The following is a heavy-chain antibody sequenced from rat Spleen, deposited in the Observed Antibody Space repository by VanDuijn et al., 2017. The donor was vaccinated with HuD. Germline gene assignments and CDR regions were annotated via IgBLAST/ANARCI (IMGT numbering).Heavy chain of an antibody. CDR1: GFTFSNYY. J-gene: IGHJ2*01. V-gene: IGHV5-25*01. CDR3: ARLPYPGITSHYFDY. D-gene: IGHD1-4*01. Sequence: EVQLVESGGGLVQPGRSMKLSCVALGFTFSNYYMAWVRQAPTKGLEWVASISTGGGNTYYRDSVKGRFTISRDNAKSSLYLQMNSLKSEDTATYYCARLPYPGITSHYFDYWGQGVMVTVSS. CDR2: ISTGGGNT.